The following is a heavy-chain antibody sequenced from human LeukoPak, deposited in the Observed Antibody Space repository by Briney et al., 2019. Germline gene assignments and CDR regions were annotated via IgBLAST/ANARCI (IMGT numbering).Heavy chain of an antibody. CDR2: VFYTGST. Sequence: SETLSLTCTVSGGSISSSAYYWGWIRQPPGKGLGLVGTVFYTGSTYYNPSLKSRVTVSVDTSKNQFSLKLFTVTAADAAVYYCARHLRTASMSPFDYWGQGTLVTVSS. J-gene: IGHJ4*02. CDR1: GGSISSSAYY. CDR3: ARHLRTASMSPFDY. D-gene: IGHD2-21*02. V-gene: IGHV4-39*01.